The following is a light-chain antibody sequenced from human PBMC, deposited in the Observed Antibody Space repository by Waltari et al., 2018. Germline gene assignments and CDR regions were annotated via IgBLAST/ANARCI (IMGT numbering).Light chain of an antibody. J-gene: IGKJ2*01. Sequence: SGGRLAGDQEWSGWGHKLLIYASSHGDTAIPDRFRGSGPGTDFTVTSSRVEPEEFAVYYCQQYGSSVLYTFGQGTKLEI. V-gene: IGKV3-20*01. CDR1: SGGR. CDR3: QQYGSSVLYT. CDR2: ASS.